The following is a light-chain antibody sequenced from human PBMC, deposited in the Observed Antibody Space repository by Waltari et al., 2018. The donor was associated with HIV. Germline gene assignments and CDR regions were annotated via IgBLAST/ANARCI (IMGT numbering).Light chain of an antibody. CDR2: EVT. CDR3: SSYGGSNNLL. J-gene: IGLJ3*02. V-gene: IGLV2-8*01. Sequence: QSALTQPPSASGSPGQSVTISCTGTSSDVGRYNYVSWYQQYPGNVPKLIIYEVTKRPSGVPDRFAGSKSGETASLTVSGLQAEDESDYYCSSYGGSNNLLFGGGTKLTVL. CDR1: SSDVGRYNY.